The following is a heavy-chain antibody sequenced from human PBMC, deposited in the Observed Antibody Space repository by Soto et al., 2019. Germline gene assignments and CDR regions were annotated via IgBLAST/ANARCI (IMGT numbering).Heavy chain of an antibody. V-gene: IGHV3-23*01. CDR2: IAGTGGST. D-gene: IGHD3-16*01. J-gene: IGHJ6*03. CDR3: ARGESDYYYYHMEV. CDR1: YFLVSNHA. Sequence: GGSLRLSCEVSYFLVSNHAMSWVRQAPGKGLQWVSTIAGTGGSTYYLDSVRGRFTISTDKAKTTLYLNMNILRDDDTAIYYCARGESDYYYYHMEVWGQGPPVTVPS.